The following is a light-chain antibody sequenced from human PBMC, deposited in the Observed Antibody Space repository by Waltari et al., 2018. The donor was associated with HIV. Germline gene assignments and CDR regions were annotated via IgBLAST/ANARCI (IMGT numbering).Light chain of an antibody. V-gene: IGLV2-23*02. Sequence: QSALTQPASVSGSPGQSITISCPGTSSDVGYNYVSWFQQHPGKVPKLIIYDIVKRPSGVSNRFSGSKSGNTASLTISGLQAEDEADYYCCSYAGSSTLIFGGGTKLTVL. CDR2: DIV. J-gene: IGLJ2*01. CDR3: CSYAGSSTLI. CDR1: SSDVGYNY.